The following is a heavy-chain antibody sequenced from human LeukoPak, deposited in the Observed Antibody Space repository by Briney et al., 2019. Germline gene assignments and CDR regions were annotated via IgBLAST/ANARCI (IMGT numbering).Heavy chain of an antibody. CDR1: GGSISSGGYY. V-gene: IGHV4-31*03. D-gene: IGHD5-18*01. CDR2: IYYSGST. Sequence: PSQTLSLTCTVSGGSISSGGYYWSWLRQHPGKGLEWIGYIYYSGSTYYNPSLKSRVTISVDTSKNQFSLKLSSVTAADTAVYYCARVTKQLWSPCGMDVWGQGTTVTVSS. J-gene: IGHJ6*02. CDR3: ARVTKQLWSPCGMDV.